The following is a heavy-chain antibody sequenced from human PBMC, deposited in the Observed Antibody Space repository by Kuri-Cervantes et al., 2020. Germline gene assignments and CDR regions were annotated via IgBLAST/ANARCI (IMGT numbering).Heavy chain of an antibody. V-gene: IGHV4-61*02. J-gene: IGHJ5*02. CDR1: GGSISSGNYY. CDR3: ARNYYYDSSGYYYEVWWFDP. CDR2: IYTSGST. D-gene: IGHD3-22*01. Sequence: LRLSCTVSGGSISSGNYYWSWIRQPAGKGLEWIGRIYTSGSTNYNPSLKSRVTISVDTSKNQFTLKLSSVTAADTAVYYCARNYYYDSSGYYYEVWWFDPWGQGTLVTVSS.